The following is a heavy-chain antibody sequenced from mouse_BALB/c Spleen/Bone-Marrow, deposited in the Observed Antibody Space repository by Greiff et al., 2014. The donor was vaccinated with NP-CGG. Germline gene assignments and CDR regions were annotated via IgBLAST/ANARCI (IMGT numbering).Heavy chain of an antibody. Sequence: EVKLVESGGGLVKPGGSLKLSYAASGFTFSSYAMSWVRQTPEKRLEWVATISSGGSYTYYPDSVKGRFTISRDNAKNTLYLQMSSLRSEDTAMYYCASLFRGAMDYWGQGTSVTVSS. J-gene: IGHJ4*01. CDR3: ASLFRGAMDY. V-gene: IGHV5-9-1*01. CDR1: GFTFSSYA. CDR2: ISSGGSYT.